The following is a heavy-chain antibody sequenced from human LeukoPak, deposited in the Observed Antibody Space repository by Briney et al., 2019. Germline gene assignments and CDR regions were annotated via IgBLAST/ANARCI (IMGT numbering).Heavy chain of an antibody. J-gene: IGHJ5*02. Sequence: SETLSLTCAVYGGSFSGYYWSWIRQPPGKGLEWIGEINYSGSTNYNPSLKSRVTISVDTSKNQFSLKLSSVTAADTAVYYCARFPPIAAAGRNWFDPWGQGTLVTVSS. CDR2: INYSGST. CDR3: ARFPPIAAAGRNWFDP. D-gene: IGHD6-13*01. CDR1: GGSFSGYY. V-gene: IGHV4-34*01.